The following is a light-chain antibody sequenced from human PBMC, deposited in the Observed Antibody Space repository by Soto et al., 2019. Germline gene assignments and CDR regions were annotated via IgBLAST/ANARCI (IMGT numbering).Light chain of an antibody. J-gene: IGKJ3*01. CDR2: DAS. Sequence: DIQLTQSPSTLSASVGDRVTITCRASQNIRSRLAWYQQKPGKAPNLLIYDASSLESGVPSRFSGNGSGIEFSLTISSLQPGDVATYYCQQYHYYLFTFGPGTKVDLK. V-gene: IGKV1-5*01. CDR3: QQYHYYLFT. CDR1: QNIRSR.